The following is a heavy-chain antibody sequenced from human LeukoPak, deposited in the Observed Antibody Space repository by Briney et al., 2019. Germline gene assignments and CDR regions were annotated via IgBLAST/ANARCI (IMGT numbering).Heavy chain of an antibody. D-gene: IGHD4/OR15-4a*01. CDR1: GYSISSGYY. Sequence: SETLSLTCAVSGYSISSGYYWGWIRQPPGKGLEWIGSIYHSGSTYYNPPLKSRVTISVDTSKNQFSLKLSSVTAADTAVYYCARYGGPFDYWGQGTLVTVSS. CDR3: ARYGGPFDY. CDR2: IYHSGST. V-gene: IGHV4-38-2*01. J-gene: IGHJ4*02.